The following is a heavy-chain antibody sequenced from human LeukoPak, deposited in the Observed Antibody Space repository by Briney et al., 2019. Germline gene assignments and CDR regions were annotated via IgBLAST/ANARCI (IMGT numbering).Heavy chain of an antibody. J-gene: IGHJ4*02. CDR3: AKGSAYGRPYYFDY. Sequence: PGGSLRLSCAASGFTFSSYAMSWVRQAPGKGLEGVSGITGSGGSTYHADSVKGRFTISRDNSKNTLYLQMSSLRAEDSAIYYCAKGSAYGRPYYFDYWGQGILVTVSS. CDR1: GFTFSSYA. V-gene: IGHV3-23*01. CDR2: ITGSGGST. D-gene: IGHD3-16*01.